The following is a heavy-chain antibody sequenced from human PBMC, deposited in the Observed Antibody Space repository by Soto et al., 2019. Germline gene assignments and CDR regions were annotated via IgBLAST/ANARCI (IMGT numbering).Heavy chain of an antibody. CDR1: GGSISSYY. CDR3: ARAPGERRIAPAGTYYYYYGMDV. V-gene: IGHV4-59*01. J-gene: IGHJ6*02. D-gene: IGHD6-13*01. CDR2: IYYSGST. Sequence: PXASLSLTCTVSGGSISSYYWSWIRQPPGKGLEWIGYIYYSGSTNYNPSLKSRVTISVDTSKNQFSLKLSSVTAADTAVYYCARAPGERRIAPAGTYYYYYGMDVCGQRTTVTVSS.